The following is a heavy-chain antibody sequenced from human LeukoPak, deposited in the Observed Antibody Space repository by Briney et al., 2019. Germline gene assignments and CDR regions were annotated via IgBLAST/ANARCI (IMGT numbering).Heavy chain of an antibody. Sequence: GGSLRLSCAASGFTFSNYWIHWVCQAPGKGLVWVSCINSDGRNTTYADSVKGRFTISRDNAENTLHLQMNSLRAEDTAVYYCARDLYRSGSHSFDYWGQGTLVTVSS. J-gene: IGHJ4*02. D-gene: IGHD2-15*01. CDR1: GFTFSNYW. CDR3: ARDLYRSGSHSFDY. V-gene: IGHV3-74*01. CDR2: INSDGRNT.